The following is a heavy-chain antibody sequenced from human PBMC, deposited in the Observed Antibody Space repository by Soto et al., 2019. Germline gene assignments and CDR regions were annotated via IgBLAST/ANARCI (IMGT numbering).Heavy chain of an antibody. Sequence: PSETLSLTCTVPGGSINNYYWSWIRQPPGKGLEWIGYIYYSGRTSYNPSLKSRVTISVDTSKNQFSLKLSSVTAADTAVYYCARVPHHDCGDYLSVLYDPCGQGTPVTVSS. D-gene: IGHD4-17*01. CDR1: GGSINNYY. J-gene: IGHJ5*02. V-gene: IGHV4-59*12. CDR2: IYYSGRT. CDR3: ARVPHHDCGDYLSVLYDP.